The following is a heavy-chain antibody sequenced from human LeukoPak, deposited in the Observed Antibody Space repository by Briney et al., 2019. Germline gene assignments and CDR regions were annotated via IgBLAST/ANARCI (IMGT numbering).Heavy chain of an antibody. D-gene: IGHD5-24*01. Sequence: GGSLRLSCAASGFTFNSYGMHWVRQAPGKGLEWVAVTVHDGNNKYYADSVKGRFTIPRDNSKNTLYLQMNSLRAEDTAVYYCAKDSTGRDGYNYFDYWGQGALVTVSS. CDR3: AKDSTGRDGYNYFDY. V-gene: IGHV3-30*18. J-gene: IGHJ4*02. CDR2: TVHDGNNK. CDR1: GFTFNSYG.